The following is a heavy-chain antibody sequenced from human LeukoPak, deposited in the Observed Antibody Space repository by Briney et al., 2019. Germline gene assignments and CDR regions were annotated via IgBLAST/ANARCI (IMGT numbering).Heavy chain of an antibody. D-gene: IGHD6-13*01. CDR3: ARALYSSSWYVY. J-gene: IGHJ4*02. Sequence: SETLSLTCAVYGGSFSGYYWSWIRQPPGKGLEWIGEINHSGSTNYNPSLKSRVTISVDTSKNQFSLKLNSVTAADTAVYYCARALYSSSWYVYWVQGTLVTVSS. CDR1: GGSFSGYY. CDR2: INHSGST. V-gene: IGHV4-34*01.